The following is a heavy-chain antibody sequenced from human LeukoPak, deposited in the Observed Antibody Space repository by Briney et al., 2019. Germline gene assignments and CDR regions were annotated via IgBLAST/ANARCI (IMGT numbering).Heavy chain of an antibody. V-gene: IGHV4-39*07. Sequence: SETLSLTCSVSGGSISSSGHYCGWIRQSPEKGLDWICSIYSNGNTYYNPSVKSRVTISVDTSKNQFSLKLTSVTAAETAVYYCARSATVTTGYFDYWGQGALVTVSS. CDR3: ARSATVTTGYFDY. J-gene: IGHJ4*02. CDR1: GGSISSSGHY. D-gene: IGHD4-17*01. CDR2: IYSNGNT.